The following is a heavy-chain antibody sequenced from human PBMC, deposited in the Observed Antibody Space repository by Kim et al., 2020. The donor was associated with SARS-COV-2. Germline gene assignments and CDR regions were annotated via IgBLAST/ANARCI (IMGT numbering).Heavy chain of an antibody. J-gene: IGHJ4*02. D-gene: IGHD3-16*02. CDR3: ARGAYDYIWGSYRYTPFDY. Sequence: SRVTISVDTSKNQVSLKLSSVTAADTAVYYCARGAYDYIWGSYRYTPFDYWGQGTLVTVSS. V-gene: IGHV4-59*09.